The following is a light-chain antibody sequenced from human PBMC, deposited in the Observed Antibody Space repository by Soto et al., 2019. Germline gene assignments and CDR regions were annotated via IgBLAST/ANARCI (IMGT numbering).Light chain of an antibody. CDR3: SSYTSSSTLVV. V-gene: IGLV2-14*01. CDR1: SSDVGGYNY. Sequence: QYALTQPASVSGSPGQSITISCTGTSSDVGGYNYVSWYQQYPGKAPKLMIYDVSNRPSGVSNRFSGSKSGNTASLTISGLQAEDEADYYCSSYTSSSTLVVFGTGTKLTVL. CDR2: DVS. J-gene: IGLJ1*01.